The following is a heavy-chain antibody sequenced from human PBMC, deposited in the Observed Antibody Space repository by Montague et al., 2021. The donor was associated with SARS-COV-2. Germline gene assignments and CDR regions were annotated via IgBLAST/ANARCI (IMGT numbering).Heavy chain of an antibody. CDR3: ASYQNYYYYYGMDV. Sequence: SLRLSCAASGFTFSSYSMNWVRQAPGKGLEWVSSISISSSYIYYADSVKGRFTISRDNAKNSLYLQMNSLRAEDTAVYYCASYQNYYYYYGMDVWGQGTTVTVSS. CDR2: ISISSSYI. D-gene: IGHD2-2*01. CDR1: GFTFSSYS. J-gene: IGHJ6*02. V-gene: IGHV3-21*01.